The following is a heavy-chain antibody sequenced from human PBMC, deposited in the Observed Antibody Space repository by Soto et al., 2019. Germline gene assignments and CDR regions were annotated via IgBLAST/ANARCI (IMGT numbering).Heavy chain of an antibody. CDR2: IIPIVETP. Sequence: QVQLVQSGAEVKKPGSSMKVSCKASGGTFNSYDINWVRQAPGQGLEWMGGIIPIVETPKYAQKFQVRVTITADESTNTVYMELSSLRSEDTAMYYCARLSRPNYYDTSGFFKDNWFDPWGQGTLVTVSS. D-gene: IGHD3-22*01. J-gene: IGHJ5*02. V-gene: IGHV1-69*01. CDR3: ARLSRPNYYDTSGFFKDNWFDP. CDR1: GGTFNSYD.